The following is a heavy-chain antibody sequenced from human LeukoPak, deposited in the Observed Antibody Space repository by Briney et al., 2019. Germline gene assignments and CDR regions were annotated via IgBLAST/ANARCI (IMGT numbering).Heavy chain of an antibody. CDR1: GFTFSSYS. Sequence: GGSLRLSCAASGFTFSSYSMNWVRQAPGKGLEWVSSISSSSSYIYYADSVKGRFTISRDNAKNPLYLQMNSLRAEDTAVYYCARDPTKTIAVAAFDYWGQGTLVTVSS. J-gene: IGHJ4*02. D-gene: IGHD6-19*01. V-gene: IGHV3-21*01. CDR3: ARDPTKTIAVAAFDY. CDR2: ISSSSSYI.